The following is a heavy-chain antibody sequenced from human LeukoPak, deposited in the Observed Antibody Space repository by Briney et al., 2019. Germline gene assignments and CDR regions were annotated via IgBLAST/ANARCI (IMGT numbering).Heavy chain of an antibody. CDR3: ASSNWNYYNY. J-gene: IGHJ4*02. CDR1: GFSFSSYW. CDR2: IKQDGSQK. D-gene: IGHD1-20*01. V-gene: IGHV3-7*05. Sequence: GGSLRLSCAASGFSFSSYWMSWVRQAPGKGLEWVANIKQDGSQKYYVDSVKGRFTISRDDAKNSLYLQMDSLRAEDSAVYYCASSNWNYYNYWGQGTLVTVSS.